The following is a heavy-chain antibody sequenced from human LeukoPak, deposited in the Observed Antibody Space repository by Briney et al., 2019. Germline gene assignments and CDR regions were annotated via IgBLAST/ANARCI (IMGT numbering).Heavy chain of an antibody. D-gene: IGHD6-19*01. Sequence: GASVKVSCKASGYTFTTYDINSVRQATGQGLEWMGWMNPNSGYTGFAQKFQGRVTFTRATSISTAYMELSSLRSEDTAVYYCARVAGSIDYWGQGTLVTVSS. CDR1: GYTFTTYD. CDR3: ARVAGSIDY. CDR2: MNPNSGYT. J-gene: IGHJ4*02. V-gene: IGHV1-8*03.